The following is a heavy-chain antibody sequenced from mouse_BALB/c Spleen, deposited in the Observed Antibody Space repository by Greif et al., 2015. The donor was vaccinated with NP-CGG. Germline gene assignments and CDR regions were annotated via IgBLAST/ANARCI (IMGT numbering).Heavy chain of an antibody. CDR1: GFNIKDTY. J-gene: IGHJ1*01. Sequence: EVKLMESGAELVKPGASVELSCTASGFNIKDTYMHWVKQRPEQGLEWIGRIDPANGNTKYGPKFQGKATITADASSNTAYLQLSSLTSEDTAVYYCARWDWYFDVWGAGTTVTVSS. CDR2: IDPANGNT. V-gene: IGHV14-3*02. CDR3: ARWDWYFDV.